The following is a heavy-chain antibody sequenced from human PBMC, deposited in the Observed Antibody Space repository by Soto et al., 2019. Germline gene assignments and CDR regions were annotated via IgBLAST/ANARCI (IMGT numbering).Heavy chain of an antibody. Sequence: EVQLVESGGGLVQPGGNLRLSCVASGFTFDSYAMNWVRQAPGKGLEWLSYIGLNSGTIEYSDSVEGRFTISRDDGKSSXXXXXXXXXXXXXXXXXXXRDXRWAFDYWGRGTLVTVTS. CDR3: XRDXRWAFDY. V-gene: IGHV3-48*04. J-gene: IGHJ4*02. CDR1: GFTFDSYA. CDR2: IGLNSGTI.